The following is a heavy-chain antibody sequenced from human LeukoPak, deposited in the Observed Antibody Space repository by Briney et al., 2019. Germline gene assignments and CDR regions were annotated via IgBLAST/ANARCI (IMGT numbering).Heavy chain of an antibody. CDR3: ARGLSYAFYYHGMDV. CDR2: IYYSGST. J-gene: IGHJ6*04. V-gene: IGHV4-31*03. Sequence: SETLSLTCTVSGGSISSGGYYWSWIRQHPGKGLEWIGYIYYSGSTYYKSSLKSRVTISLDTSKNQISLKLSSVTAADTAVYYCARGLSYAFYYHGMDVWGKGTTVTDSS. D-gene: IGHD2/OR15-2a*01. CDR1: GGSISSGGYY.